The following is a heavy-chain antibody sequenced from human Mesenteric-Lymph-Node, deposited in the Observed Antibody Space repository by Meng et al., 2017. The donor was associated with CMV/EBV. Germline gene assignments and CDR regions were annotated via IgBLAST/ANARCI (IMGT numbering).Heavy chain of an antibody. Sequence: SGYTFTGYYMHWVRQAPGQGLEWMGRINPNSGGTNYAQKFQGRVTMTRDTSISTAYMELSRLRSDDTAVYYCARDADIVATMGFDYWGQGTLVTVSS. CDR2: INPNSGGT. V-gene: IGHV1-2*06. D-gene: IGHD5-12*01. CDR3: ARDADIVATMGFDY. J-gene: IGHJ4*02. CDR1: GYTFTGYY.